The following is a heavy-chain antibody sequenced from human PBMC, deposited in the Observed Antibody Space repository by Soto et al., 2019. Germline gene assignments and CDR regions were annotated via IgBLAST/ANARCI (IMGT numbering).Heavy chain of an antibody. V-gene: IGHV4-39*01. CDR2: IYSGGST. CDR1: GVSISSSSYY. D-gene: IGHD5-12*01. CDR3: ARLGGRMVATXY. Sequence: SETLSLTCTVSGVSISSSSYYWGWIRQPPGKGLEWIGSIYSGGSTYYNPSLKSRVTISVDTSKNQFSLKLSSVTAADTAVYYCARLGGRMVATXYWGQGTLVTVSS. J-gene: IGHJ4*02.